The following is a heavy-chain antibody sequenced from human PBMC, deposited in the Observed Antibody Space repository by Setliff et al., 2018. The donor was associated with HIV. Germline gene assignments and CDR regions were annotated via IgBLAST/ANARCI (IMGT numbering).Heavy chain of an antibody. CDR1: GESLSAYY. J-gene: IGHJ3*02. CDR2: ISHGGSA. D-gene: IGHD3-16*01. V-gene: IGHV4-34*01. CDR3: ARGRGPVGGDAIDI. Sequence: PSDTLSLTCAVYGESLSAYYWTWIRQPPGKGLEWIGEISHGGSANYNPSLKSRVTISEDTSKNQFSLKLKSATAADTAVYYCARGRGPVGGDAIDIWGQGTMVTVSS.